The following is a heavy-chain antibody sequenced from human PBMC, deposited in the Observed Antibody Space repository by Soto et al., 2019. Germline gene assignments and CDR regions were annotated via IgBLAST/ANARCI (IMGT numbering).Heavy chain of an antibody. D-gene: IGHD3-10*02. J-gene: IGHJ5*02. CDR2: IHYGGT. CDR1: GGSISSGSCY. V-gene: IGHV4-31*02. CDR3: ARETLTDGLYSGWFDP. Sequence: QVQLQESGPGLVKPSQTLSLTCTVSGGSISSGSCYWSWIRQHPGKGLEWIGYIHYGGTYYNPSLQSRVPMLVDMSKNQFSLNLYSVTAADTAVYYCARETLTDGLYSGWFDPWGQGTLVTVSS.